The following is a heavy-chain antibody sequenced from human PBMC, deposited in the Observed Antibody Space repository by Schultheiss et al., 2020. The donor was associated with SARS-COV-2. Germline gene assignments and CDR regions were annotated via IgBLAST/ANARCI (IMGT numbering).Heavy chain of an antibody. D-gene: IGHD5/OR15-5a*01. Sequence: LRLSCAASGFTFSSYSMNWVRQAPGKGLEWLAHIGWADDKYYCISLKTRLTISKDTSENQVVLTVTNVDPDDTATYYCVRVTVSETEGRYYFDYWGQGSLVTVSS. CDR1: GFTFSSYSM. V-gene: IGHV2-70*20. CDR2: IGWADDK. CDR3: VRVTVSETEGRYYFDY. J-gene: IGHJ4*02.